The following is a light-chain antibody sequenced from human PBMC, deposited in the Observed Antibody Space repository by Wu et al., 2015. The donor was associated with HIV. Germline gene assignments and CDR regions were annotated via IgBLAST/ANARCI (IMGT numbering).Light chain of an antibody. J-gene: IGKJ4*01. Sequence: DIQMTQSPSTLSASVGDRVTITCRASQSISSWLAWYQQKPGKAPKLLIYKASSLESGVPSRFSGSGSGTEFTLTISSLQPDDFATXYCQQYNSYSLTFGGRDQGGDQT. V-gene: IGKV1-5*03. CDR3: QQYNSYSLT. CDR1: QSISSW. CDR2: KAS.